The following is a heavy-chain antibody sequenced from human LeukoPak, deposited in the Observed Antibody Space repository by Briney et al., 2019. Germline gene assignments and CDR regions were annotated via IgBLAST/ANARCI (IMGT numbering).Heavy chain of an antibody. CDR1: GFTFSNAW. V-gene: IGHV3-7*01. CDR3: ARASRYCSSTSCYLVS. CDR2: IQQDGSEK. J-gene: IGHJ5*02. D-gene: IGHD2-2*01. Sequence: GGSLRLSCATSGFTFSNAWMNWVRQAPGKGLEWVANIQQDGSEKYYVDSVKGRFTISRDNAKNSLDLQMNGLRAEDTAVYYCARASRYCSSTSCYLVSWGQGTLVTVSS.